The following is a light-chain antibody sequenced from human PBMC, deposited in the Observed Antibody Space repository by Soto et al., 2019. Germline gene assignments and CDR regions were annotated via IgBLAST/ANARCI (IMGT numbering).Light chain of an antibody. V-gene: IGKV3-15*01. CDR2: GAS. CDR1: QSVSSN. Sequence: EIVMTQSPATLSVSPGERATLSCRASQSVSSNLAWYQQKPGQAPRLLIYGASTRDTGIPARFIGSGSGAEFALSISSLQSEDFAVYYCQQYKNWPPYTFGQGTKLEIK. J-gene: IGKJ2*01. CDR3: QQYKNWPPYT.